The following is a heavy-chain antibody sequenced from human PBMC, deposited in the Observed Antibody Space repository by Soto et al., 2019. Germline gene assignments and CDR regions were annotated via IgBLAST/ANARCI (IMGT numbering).Heavy chain of an antibody. J-gene: IGHJ5*02. Sequence: SLKVSCKAYVYTFTSYYMHWVRQAPGQGIEWMGIINPSAGSTSYAQKFQGRVTMTRDTSTSTGYRERRSLRSDDTAVYYCARDQEEIEAARRYNWFDPWGQGTLVTVSS. V-gene: IGHV1-46*01. CDR3: ARDQEEIEAARRYNWFDP. CDR2: INPSAGST. D-gene: IGHD6-13*01. CDR1: VYTFTSYY.